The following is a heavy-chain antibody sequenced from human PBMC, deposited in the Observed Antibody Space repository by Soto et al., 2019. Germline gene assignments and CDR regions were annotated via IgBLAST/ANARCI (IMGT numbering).Heavy chain of an antibody. J-gene: IGHJ6*02. Sequence: ASVQVACKASGYTFTSYYMHWVRQAPGQGLEWMGIINPSGGSTSYAQKFQGRVTMTRDTSTSTVYMELSSLRSEDTAVYYCARVDPRLGENYYGMDVWGQGTTVTVSS. CDR1: GYTFTSYY. CDR2: INPSGGST. D-gene: IGHD6-25*01. CDR3: ARVDPRLGENYYGMDV. V-gene: IGHV1-46*01.